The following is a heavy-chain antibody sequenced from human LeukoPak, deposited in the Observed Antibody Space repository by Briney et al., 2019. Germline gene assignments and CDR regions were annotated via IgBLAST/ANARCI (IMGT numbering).Heavy chain of an antibody. CDR1: GGTFSSYA. CDR2: ISAFNGKT. V-gene: IGHV1-18*01. CDR3: ARDGPLAYDSSGLDY. D-gene: IGHD3-22*01. J-gene: IGHJ4*02. Sequence: ASVKVSCKASGGTFSSYAISWVRQAPGQGLEWMGWISAFNGKTNYAQKFQGRVTMTTDTSTGTAYMDLRSLRSDDTAVYYCARDGPLAYDSSGLDYWGQGTLVTVSS.